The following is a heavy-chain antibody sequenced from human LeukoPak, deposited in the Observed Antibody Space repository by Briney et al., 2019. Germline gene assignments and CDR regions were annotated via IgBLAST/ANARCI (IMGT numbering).Heavy chain of an antibody. CDR2: INPHSGKS. D-gene: IGHD2-15*01. Sequence: GASVKVSCKTSGYPFRNYDINWVRQATGQGLEWMGWINPHSGKSGYAQKFQGRVTMTTDTSASTAYMELSSLRSEDTAVYYCASSPAYCSGGSCYVFDYYYYMDVWGKGTTVTISS. J-gene: IGHJ6*03. V-gene: IGHV1-8*01. CDR1: GYPFRNYD. CDR3: ASSPAYCSGGSCYVFDYYYYMDV.